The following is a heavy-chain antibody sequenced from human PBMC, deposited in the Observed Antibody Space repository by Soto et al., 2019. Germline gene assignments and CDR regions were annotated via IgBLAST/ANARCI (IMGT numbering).Heavy chain of an antibody. J-gene: IGHJ5*02. CDR1: TESLRGYY. V-gene: IGHV4-34*01. D-gene: IGHD6-19*01. CDR3: ARGIFSSGWYSYCDP. Sequence: QVQLQQRGAGLLRPSETLSLTCAVSTESLRGYYWTWNRQSPGKGLECSWEISQSGLTNYKPSLESRVTLSVDTSKSEFSLHLSSMTAADTDLYSCARGIFSSGWYSYCDPWGQGTPGTVSS. CDR2: ISQSGLT.